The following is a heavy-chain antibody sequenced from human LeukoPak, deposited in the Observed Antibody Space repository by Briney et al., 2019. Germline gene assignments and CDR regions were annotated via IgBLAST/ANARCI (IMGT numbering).Heavy chain of an antibody. CDR2: INPSSGGT. Sequence: ASVKVSCKASGYTFTYYYMQWVGQAPGQGGEGMGRINPSSGGTNFEQKFQGRVTMTRDTSISPAYMELSRLRSDDTAVYYCASTVLGLLLHNWFDPWGQGTLVTVSS. V-gene: IGHV1-2*06. J-gene: IGHJ5*02. D-gene: IGHD2-15*01. CDR1: GYTFTYYY. CDR3: ASTVLGLLLHNWFDP.